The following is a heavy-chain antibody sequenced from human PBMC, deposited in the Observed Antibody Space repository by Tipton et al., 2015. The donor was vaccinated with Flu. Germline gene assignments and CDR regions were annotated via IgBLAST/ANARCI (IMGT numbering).Heavy chain of an antibody. CDR3: ARGSGSGTFVIFDY. D-gene: IGHD3-10*01. Sequence: LSCTVSGGSLSSFYWTWIRQPAGKGLEWIGRIYSSGITKYNPSLKSRVTMSVDTSKNQFSLSLGSVTAADTAVYYCARGSGSGTFVIFDYWGQGTLVAVSS. CDR1: GGSLSSFY. CDR2: IYSSGIT. J-gene: IGHJ4*02. V-gene: IGHV4-4*07.